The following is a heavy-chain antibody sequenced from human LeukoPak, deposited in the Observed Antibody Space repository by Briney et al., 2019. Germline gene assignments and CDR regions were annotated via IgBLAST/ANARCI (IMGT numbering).Heavy chain of an antibody. V-gene: IGHV6-1*01. CDR3: ARDLEGFDY. J-gene: IGHJ4*01. CDR2: TYYRSKWYS. CDR1: GDSNSSSSAD. Sequence: SQTLSLTCAISGDSNSSSSADWNWIRQSPSRGLEWLGRTYYRSKWYSDYAVSVQSRIIINVDTSKNQFFLQLKSVTPEDTAVYYCARDLEGFDYWGHGTPVTVSS.